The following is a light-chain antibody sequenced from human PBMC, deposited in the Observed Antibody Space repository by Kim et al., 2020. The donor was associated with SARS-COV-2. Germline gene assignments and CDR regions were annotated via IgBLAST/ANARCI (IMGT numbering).Light chain of an antibody. CDR2: KAS. CDR1: QSISIW. Sequence: DIQMTQSPSTLSASVGDRVTITCRASQSISIWLAWYQQKPGKAPKVLIYKASSLASGVPSRFSGSGSGTEFTLTITSLQPDDFATYYGQHYNSYPYTFGQGTKLEI. CDR3: QHYNSYPYT. V-gene: IGKV1-5*03. J-gene: IGKJ2*01.